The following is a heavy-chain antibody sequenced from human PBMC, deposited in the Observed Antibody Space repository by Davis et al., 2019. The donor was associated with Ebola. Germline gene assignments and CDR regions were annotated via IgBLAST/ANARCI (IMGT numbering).Heavy chain of an antibody. CDR1: AFTFSRYG. CDR2: IQNDGRMK. CDR3: AVGKTPMDV. J-gene: IGHJ6*02. Sequence: PGGSLRLSCVASAFTFSRYGMHWVRQAPGKGLEWVAFIQNDGRMKDYVDSVRGRFTISTDNSKSTLYLQMNSLRTEDAAVYYCAVGKTPMDVWGQGTTVTVSS. V-gene: IGHV3-30*02.